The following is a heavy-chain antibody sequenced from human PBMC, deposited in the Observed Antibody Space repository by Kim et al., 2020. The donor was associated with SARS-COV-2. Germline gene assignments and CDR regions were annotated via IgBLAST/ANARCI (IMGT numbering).Heavy chain of an antibody. Sequence: SVKVSCKASGGTFSSYAISWVRQAPGQGLEWMGGIIPIFGTANYAQKFQGRVTITADESTRTAYMELSSLRSEDTAVYYCARESPFYDSSGYYFRYWGQGTLVTVSS. D-gene: IGHD3-22*01. J-gene: IGHJ4*02. CDR3: ARESPFYDSSGYYFRY. CDR1: GGTFSSYA. CDR2: IIPIFGTA. V-gene: IGHV1-69*13.